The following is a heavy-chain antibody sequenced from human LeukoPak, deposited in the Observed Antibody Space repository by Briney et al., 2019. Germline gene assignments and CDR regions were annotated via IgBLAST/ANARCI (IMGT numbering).Heavy chain of an antibody. CDR2: IKTDGTYT. V-gene: IGHV3-74*01. CDR3: VRDPNWGNDH. CDR1: GFTFSSHW. J-gene: IGHJ4*02. D-gene: IGHD3-16*01. Sequence: GGSLRLSCAASGFTFSSHWMHWVRQAPGKGLVWVSRIKTDGTYTNYAESVKGRFTISRDNAKSTLYLQMNSLRAEDTAVYYCVRDPNWGNDHWGQGVLVAVSS.